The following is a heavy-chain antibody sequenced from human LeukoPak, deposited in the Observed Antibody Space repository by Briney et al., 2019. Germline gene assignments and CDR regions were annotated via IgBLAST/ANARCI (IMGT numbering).Heavy chain of an antibody. Sequence: PGGSLRLSCAASGFTFDDYAMHWVRQVSGKGLEWVSGISWNSDKIDYADSVKGRFIISRDNAKNSLYLQMNSLRAEDMALYYCAKAMGGTYSGGRDYYYYMDVWGKGTTVTISS. CDR2: ISWNSDKI. V-gene: IGHV3-9*03. CDR1: GFTFDDYA. J-gene: IGHJ6*03. CDR3: AKAMGGTYSGGRDYYYYMDV. D-gene: IGHD1-26*01.